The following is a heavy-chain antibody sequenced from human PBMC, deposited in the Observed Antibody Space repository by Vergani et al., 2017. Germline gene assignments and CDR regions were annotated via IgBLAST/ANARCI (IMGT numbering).Heavy chain of an antibody. CDR3: ARVPRIESWFDP. J-gene: IGHJ5*02. CDR1: GGSISSSSYY. Sequence: QLQLQESGPGLVKPSETLSLTCTVSGGSISSSSYYWGWIRQPPGKGLEWIGSIYYSGSTYYTPSLKSRVTISVDTSKNQFSLKLSSVTAADTAVYYCARVPRIESWFDPWGQGTLVTVSS. CDR2: IYYSGST. V-gene: IGHV4-39*07.